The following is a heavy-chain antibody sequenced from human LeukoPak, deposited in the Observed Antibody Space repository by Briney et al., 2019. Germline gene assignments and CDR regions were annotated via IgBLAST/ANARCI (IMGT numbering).Heavy chain of an antibody. CDR2: INHSGST. V-gene: IGHV4-34*01. J-gene: IGHJ5*02. D-gene: IGHD6-13*01. Sequence: SETLSLTCAVYGGSFSGYYWSWIRQPPGKGLEWIGEINHSGSTNYNPSLKRRVTISVDTSKNQFSLNLSPVTAADTAVDYCARGSYGSNWYVPRGYWFDPWGQGTLVTVSA. CDR3: ARGSYGSNWYVPRGYWFDP. CDR1: GGSFSGYY.